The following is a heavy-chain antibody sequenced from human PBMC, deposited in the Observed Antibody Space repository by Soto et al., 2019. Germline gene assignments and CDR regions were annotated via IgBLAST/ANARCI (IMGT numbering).Heavy chain of an antibody. CDR1: GFSLSNARMG. Sequence: QVTLKESGPVLVKPTEPLTLTCTVSGFSLSNARMGVSWIRQPPGKALEWLAHIFSNDEKSSSTSLKSRLTTSKDTSIGQVVLTMHNMDPVDTATYYCARIRGGGSLDAFDIWGQGTMITVSS. V-gene: IGHV2-26*01. J-gene: IGHJ3*02. CDR3: ARIRGGGSLDAFDI. CDR2: IFSNDEK. D-gene: IGHD2-15*01.